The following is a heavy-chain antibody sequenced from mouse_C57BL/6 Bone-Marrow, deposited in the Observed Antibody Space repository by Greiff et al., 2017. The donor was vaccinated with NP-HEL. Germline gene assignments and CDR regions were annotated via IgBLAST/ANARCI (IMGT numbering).Heavy chain of an antibody. V-gene: IGHV1-81*01. J-gene: IGHJ3*01. CDR3: ARLGSPFAY. CDR1: GYTFTSYG. D-gene: IGHD1-1*01. Sequence: VQVVESGAELARPGASVTLSCKASGYTFTSYGISWVKQRTGQGLEWIGEIYPRSGNNYYNEKFKGKATLTADKSSSTAYMELRSLTSEDSAVYFCARLGSPFAYWGQGTLVTVSA. CDR2: IYPRSGNN.